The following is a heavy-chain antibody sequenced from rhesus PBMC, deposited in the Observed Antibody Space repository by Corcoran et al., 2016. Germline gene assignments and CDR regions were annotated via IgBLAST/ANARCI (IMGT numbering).Heavy chain of an antibody. Sequence: DVQLVESGGGLVKPGGSLRLSCVASGFTFSGYEMHWVRQAPGKGLEWVSLIGESGGATYYADSVKGRFTISRDNAKDSLFLQMNSLRAEDTAVYYCTANTVTTSFYFGSWGQGVLVTVSA. CDR2: IGESGGAT. J-gene: IGHJ4*01. CDR1: GFTFSGYE. V-gene: IGHV3-100*02. CDR3: TANTVTTSFYFGS. D-gene: IGHD4-23*01.